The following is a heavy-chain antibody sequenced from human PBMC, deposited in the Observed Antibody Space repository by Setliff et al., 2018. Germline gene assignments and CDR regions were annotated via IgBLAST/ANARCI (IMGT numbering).Heavy chain of an antibody. CDR3: ARSSRSGYYHNRDSFDI. CDR1: GYPFTSYY. CDR2: INIGGGSA. D-gene: IGHD5-12*01. V-gene: IGHV1-46*01. Sequence: ASVKVSCKASGYPFTSYYMYWLRQAPGQGPEWLGIINIGGGSASYAQKFQGRVTMTTDTSTNTAYLEVKSLTSDDTAIYYCARSSRSGYYHNRDSFDIWGQGTRVTVSS. J-gene: IGHJ3*02.